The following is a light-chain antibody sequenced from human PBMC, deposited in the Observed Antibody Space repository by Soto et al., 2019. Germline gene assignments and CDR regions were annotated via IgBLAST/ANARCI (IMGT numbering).Light chain of an antibody. J-gene: IGLJ2*01. CDR2: DVS. Sequence: QSALTQPASVSGSPGQSITISCTGTSRDVGGYNYVSWYQQHPGKAPKLMIYDVSNRPSGVSNRFSGSKSGNTASLTISGLQAEDEADYYCSSYTSSSTLVVFGGVTKVTVL. CDR3: SSYTSSSTLVV. V-gene: IGLV2-14*01. CDR1: SRDVGGYNY.